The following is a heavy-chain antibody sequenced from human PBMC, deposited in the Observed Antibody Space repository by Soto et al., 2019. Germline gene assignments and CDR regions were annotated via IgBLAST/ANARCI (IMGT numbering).Heavy chain of an antibody. Sequence: SETLSLTCTVSGGSISSGGYYWSWIRQHPGKGLEWLGYIYYGGRTYYNPSLKSRATISGDTSKNQFSLKLSSVTAADTAVYYCARGGYYYENSGQNAYDYWGQGILVTVSS. D-gene: IGHD3-22*01. CDR2: IYYGGRT. CDR3: ARGGYYYENSGQNAYDY. CDR1: GGSISSGGYY. J-gene: IGHJ4*01. V-gene: IGHV4-31*03.